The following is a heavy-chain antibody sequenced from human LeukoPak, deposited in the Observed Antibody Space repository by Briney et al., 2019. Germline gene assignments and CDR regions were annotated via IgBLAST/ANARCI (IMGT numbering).Heavy chain of an antibody. CDR1: GDSVRGYY. Sequence: SDTLSLTCTVSGDSVRGYYGSWIRQPPGKGLEWIGYFYTCANTNYNPSLKSRVTMSVDTSKNQFSLKLTSVTAADTAVYYCARGLRDEERHYGYYYMDVWGKGTTVTVSS. V-gene: IGHV4-4*09. D-gene: IGHD3-22*01. CDR2: FYTCANT. J-gene: IGHJ6*03. CDR3: ARGLRDEERHYGYYYMDV.